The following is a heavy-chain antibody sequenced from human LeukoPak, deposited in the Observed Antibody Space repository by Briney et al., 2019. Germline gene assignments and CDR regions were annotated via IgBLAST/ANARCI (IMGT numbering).Heavy chain of an antibody. CDR3: AKVGAAYYYGSGSYLDY. CDR2: IRYDGTNI. D-gene: IGHD3-10*01. Sequence: PGGSLRLSCAASGLTFSNYGMHWVRQAPGKGLEWVAFIRYDGTNIYYADSVKGRFTISRDNSKNTLYLQMHSLRVEDTAVYYCAKVGAAYYYGSGSYLDYWGQGTLVTVSS. J-gene: IGHJ4*02. V-gene: IGHV3-30*02. CDR1: GLTFSNYG.